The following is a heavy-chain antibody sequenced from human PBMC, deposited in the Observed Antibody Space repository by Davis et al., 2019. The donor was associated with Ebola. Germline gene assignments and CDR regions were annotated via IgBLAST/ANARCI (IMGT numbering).Heavy chain of an antibody. J-gene: IGHJ6*02. CDR3: AKDLSGSSSIYYYYYGMDV. Sequence: GESLKISCAASGFTFSSYGMHWVRQAPGKGLEWVAVIWYDGSNKYYADSVKGRFTISRDNSKNTLYLQMNSLRAEDTAVYYCAKDLSGSSSIYYYYYGMDVWGQGTTVTVSS. CDR2: IWYDGSNK. CDR1: GFTFSSYG. V-gene: IGHV3-30*02. D-gene: IGHD3-10*01.